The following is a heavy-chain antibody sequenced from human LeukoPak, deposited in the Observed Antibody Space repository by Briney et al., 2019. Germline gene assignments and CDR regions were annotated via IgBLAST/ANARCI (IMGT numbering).Heavy chain of an antibody. CDR3: ARGGSSWYQNWFDP. D-gene: IGHD6-13*01. CDR1: GGTFSSYA. V-gene: IGHV1-69*13. Sequence: SVKVSCKASGGTFSSYAISWVRQAPGQGLEWMGGIIPIFGTADYAQKFQGRVTITADESTSTAYMELSSLRSEDTAVYYCARGGSSWYQNWFDPWGQGTLVTVSS. J-gene: IGHJ5*02. CDR2: IIPIFGTA.